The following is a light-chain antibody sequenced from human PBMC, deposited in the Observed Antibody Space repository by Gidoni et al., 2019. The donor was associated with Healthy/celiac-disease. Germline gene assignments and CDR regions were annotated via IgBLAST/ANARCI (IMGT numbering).Light chain of an antibody. V-gene: IGLV1-40*01. Sequence: QSVLPPPPSVPASPAQTGTISFTGSNSNTGADYDVNWYRQLPGTAPKLLLFGNSKRPAGGHDRFAASKAGTAASLAIAGLQAEEESDYYCQYDDSSLSGWLFGGGTKVTVL. CDR1: NSNTGADYD. CDR3: QYDDSSLSGWL. CDR2: GNS. J-gene: IGLJ3*02.